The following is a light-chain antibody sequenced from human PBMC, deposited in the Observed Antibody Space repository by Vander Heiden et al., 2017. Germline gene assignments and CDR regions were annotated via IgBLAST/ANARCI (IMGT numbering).Light chain of an antibody. CDR3: QQYNNWPLT. CDR1: QSVSIN. CDR2: AAS. V-gene: IGKV3-15*01. J-gene: IGKJ4*01. Sequence: EIVMTQSAETLSVSPGERATLSCRASQSVSINLAWYQQKPGQAPRLLIYAASTRATGIPAGFSGSGSETEFTLTISSLQSEDFAVYYCQQYNNWPLTFGGGTRVEIK.